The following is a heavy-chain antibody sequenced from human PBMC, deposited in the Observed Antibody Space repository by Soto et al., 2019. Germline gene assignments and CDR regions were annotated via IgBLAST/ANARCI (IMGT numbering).Heavy chain of an antibody. CDR1: GGSISSYY. D-gene: IGHD6-6*01. V-gene: IGHV4-4*07. Sequence: ETLSLTCTVSGGSISSYYWSWIRQPAGKGLEWIGRIYTSGSTNYNPSLKSRVTMSVDTSKNQFSLKLSSVTAADTAVYYCARSGIAARPGRNWFDPWGQGTLVTVSS. CDR3: ARSGIAARPGRNWFDP. J-gene: IGHJ5*02. CDR2: IYTSGST.